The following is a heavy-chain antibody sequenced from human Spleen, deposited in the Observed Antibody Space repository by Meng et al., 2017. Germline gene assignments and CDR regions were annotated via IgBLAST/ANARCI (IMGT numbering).Heavy chain of an antibody. CDR2: ISGSGGST. CDR1: GFTFSSYA. Sequence: GESLKISCAASGFTFSSYAMSWVRQAPGKGLEWVSAISGSGGSTYYADSVKGRFTISRDNSKNTLYLQMNSLRAEDTAVYYCATGYSYGSYFDYWGQGTLVTVSS. J-gene: IGHJ4*02. D-gene: IGHD5-18*01. V-gene: IGHV3-23*01. CDR3: ATGYSYGSYFDY.